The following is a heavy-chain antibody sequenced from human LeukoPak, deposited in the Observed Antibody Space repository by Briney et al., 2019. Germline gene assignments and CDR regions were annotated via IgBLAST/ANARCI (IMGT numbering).Heavy chain of an antibody. CDR1: GGSISSDY. CDR2: INYSGNT. J-gene: IGHJ5*02. Sequence: SETLSLTCTVSGGSISSDYWSWIRQPPGKGLEWIGYINYSGNTNSNPSLKSRVTISVDTSKNQISLKLSSVTAADTPVYYCARHRRGEGGFDPWGQGPLVTVS. CDR3: ARHRRGEGGFDP. V-gene: IGHV4-59*08. D-gene: IGHD3-16*01.